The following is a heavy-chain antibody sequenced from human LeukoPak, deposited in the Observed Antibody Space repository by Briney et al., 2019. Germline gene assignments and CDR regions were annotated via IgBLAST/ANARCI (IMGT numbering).Heavy chain of an antibody. CDR3: AKSDCSSDGCKLLNY. CDR1: GFTFSSYS. V-gene: IGHV3-23*01. J-gene: IGHJ4*02. Sequence: GGSLRLSCAASGFTFSSYSMNWVRQAPGKGLEWVSLISGSGDATKYADSVMGRFTISRDNSKNTLYLQMNSLRAEDTAVYYCAKSDCSSDGCKLLNYWGQGTLVTVSS. CDR2: ISGSGDAT. D-gene: IGHD5-24*01.